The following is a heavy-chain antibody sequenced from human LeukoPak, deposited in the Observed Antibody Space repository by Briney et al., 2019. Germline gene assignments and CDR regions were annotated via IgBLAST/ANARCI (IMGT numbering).Heavy chain of an antibody. V-gene: IGHV3-30*02. Sequence: GGSLRLSCAASGFTFSSYAMSWVRQAPGKGLEWVAFIRYDGSNKYYADSVKGRFTVSRDNSKTTLDLQMKSLRAEDTAVYYCAKGGGYEAQYYYYYLDVWGKGTTVTISS. CDR1: GFTFSSYA. CDR3: AKGGGYEAQYYYYYLDV. D-gene: IGHD5-12*01. J-gene: IGHJ6*03. CDR2: IRYDGSNK.